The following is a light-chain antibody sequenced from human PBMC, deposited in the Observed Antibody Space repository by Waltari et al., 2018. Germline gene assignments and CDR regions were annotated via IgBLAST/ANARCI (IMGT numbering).Light chain of an antibody. Sequence: DIQLTQSPSSLSASVGARVTITCRASQSINTYLNWYQLKPGKAPKLLVYAASRLQSGVPSRFRGSASGTDYTLTISSLHSEDFATYYCQQSYGTPPTFAGGTTVEI. CDR1: QSINTY. CDR3: QQSYGTPPT. V-gene: IGKV1-39*01. CDR2: AAS. J-gene: IGKJ4*01.